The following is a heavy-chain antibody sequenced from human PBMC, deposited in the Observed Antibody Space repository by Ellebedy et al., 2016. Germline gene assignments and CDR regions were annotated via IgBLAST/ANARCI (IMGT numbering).Heavy chain of an antibody. CDR2: ISSTGTYI. D-gene: IGHD6-19*01. Sequence: GESLKISCAASGFTFSSFAMNWVRQAPGKGLEWVSSISSTGTYIYYADSVKGRFTISRDNSKKSLYLQMTSLRTEDTAVYYCASRALAVAGTDPPRDYYYAMDVWGQGTAVSVSS. CDR1: GFTFSSFA. J-gene: IGHJ6*02. V-gene: IGHV3-21*01. CDR3: ASRALAVAGTDPPRDYYYAMDV.